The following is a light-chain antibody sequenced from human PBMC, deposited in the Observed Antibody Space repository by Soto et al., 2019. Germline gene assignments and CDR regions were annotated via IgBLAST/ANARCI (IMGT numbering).Light chain of an antibody. Sequence: QSVLAQPASVSGSPGQSITISCTGTSSDVGAYDFVSWYQQHPDKAPKLMIYEVSNRPSGVSYRFSGSKSVNTATLTISGLQAEDEADYYCSSYTTSSTRVFGTVTKVTDL. V-gene: IGLV2-14*03. CDR2: EVS. CDR3: SSYTTSSTRV. J-gene: IGLJ1*01. CDR1: SSDVGAYDF.